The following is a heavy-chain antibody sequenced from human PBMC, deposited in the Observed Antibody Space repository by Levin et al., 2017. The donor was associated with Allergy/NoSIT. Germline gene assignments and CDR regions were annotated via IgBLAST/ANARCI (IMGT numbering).Heavy chain of an antibody. Sequence: SETLSLTCTVSNGPIASSNWWNWVRQPPGRGLEWVGQIFHSGNANYNPSLKSRVTISVDKSKSQFSLTLSSVTAADTAVYFCARLGHFSRSGRDYWGQGILVTVSS. CDR1: NGPIASSNW. CDR2: IFHSGNA. V-gene: IGHV4-4*02. CDR3: ARLGHFSRSGRDY. J-gene: IGHJ4*02. D-gene: IGHD3-3*02.